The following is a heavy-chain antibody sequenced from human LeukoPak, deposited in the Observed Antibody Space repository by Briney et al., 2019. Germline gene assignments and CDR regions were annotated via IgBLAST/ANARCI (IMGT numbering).Heavy chain of an antibody. Sequence: EASVKVSCKASGGTFSSYAISWVRQAPGQGLEWMGGIIPIFGTANYAQKFQGRVTITTDESTSTAYMELSSLRFEDTAVYYCARDSGLQVVPAAGGDYYYHYMDVWGKGTTVTVSS. J-gene: IGHJ6*03. CDR1: GGTFSSYA. V-gene: IGHV1-69*05. D-gene: IGHD2-2*01. CDR2: IIPIFGTA. CDR3: ARDSGLQVVPAAGGDYYYHYMDV.